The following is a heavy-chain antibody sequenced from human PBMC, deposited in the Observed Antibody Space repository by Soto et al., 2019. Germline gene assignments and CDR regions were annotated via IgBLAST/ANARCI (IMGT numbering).Heavy chain of an antibody. CDR1: GGSISSYC. D-gene: IGHD3-3*01. V-gene: IGHV4-59*01. Sequence: SETLSLTCTVSGGSISSYCWSWVRQTPGKGLEWIGYIYYSGSTNYNPSLKSRVTISVDTSKNQFSLKLSSVTAADTAVYYCARVYYDFWSGYYEPRYYFDYWGQGTLVTVSS. CDR3: ARVYYDFWSGYYEPRYYFDY. CDR2: IYYSGST. J-gene: IGHJ4*02.